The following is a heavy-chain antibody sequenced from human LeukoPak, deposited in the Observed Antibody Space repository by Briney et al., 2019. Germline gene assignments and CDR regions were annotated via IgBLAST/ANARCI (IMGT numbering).Heavy chain of an antibody. CDR1: VDSFSTFG. CDR2: ISAYNGNT. CDR3: ARGKKVPAFEY. D-gene: IGHD3-10*01. V-gene: IGHV1-18*01. J-gene: IGHJ4*02. Sequence: ASVKVSFKSSVDSFSTFGVGWVRQAPGQGLEWLGWISAYNGNTNYAHNFQGRVTMTTDTSTSVVYMEMRSLTSEDTAVYYCARGKKVPAFEYWGLGTLVTVSS.